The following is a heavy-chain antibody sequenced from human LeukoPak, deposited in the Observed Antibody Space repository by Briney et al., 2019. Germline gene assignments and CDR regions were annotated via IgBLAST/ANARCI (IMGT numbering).Heavy chain of an antibody. CDR2: ISSSSSYI. D-gene: IGHD6-19*01. J-gene: IGHJ4*02. CDR1: GFTFSSYS. V-gene: IGHV3-21*01. CDR3: ARDRRLVRSLFDY. Sequence: GGSLRLSCAASGFTFSSYSMNWVRQAPGKGLEWVSSISSSSSYIYYADSVKGRFTISRDNAKNSLYLQMNSLRAGDTAVYYCARDRRLVRSLFDYWGQGTLVTVSS.